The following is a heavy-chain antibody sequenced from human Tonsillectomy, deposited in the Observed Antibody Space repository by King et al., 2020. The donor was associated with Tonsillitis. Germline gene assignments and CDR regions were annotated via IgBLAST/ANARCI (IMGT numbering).Heavy chain of an antibody. J-gene: IGHJ5*02. V-gene: IGHV1-69*01. CDR1: GGTFSSYA. CDR3: ATGRDFWSCSSYNWFDP. D-gene: IGHD3-3*01. Sequence: QLVQSGAEVKKPGSSVKVSCKASGGTFSSYAISWVRQAPGQGLEWMGGIIPIFGTANYAQKFQGRVTITADESTSTAYMELSSLRSEDTAVYYCATGRDFWSCSSYNWFDPWGQGTLVTVSS. CDR2: IIPIFGTA.